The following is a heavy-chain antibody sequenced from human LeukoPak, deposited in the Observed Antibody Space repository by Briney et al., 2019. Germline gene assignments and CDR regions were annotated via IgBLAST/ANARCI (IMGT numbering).Heavy chain of an antibody. Sequence: ASVKVSCKVSGYTLTELSMHWVRRAPGKGLEWMGGFDPEDGETIYAQNFQGRVTMTEDTSTDTAYMELNNLTSEDTAVYYCVRFAAGPDPYYPWGQGTLVTVSS. J-gene: IGHJ5*02. CDR2: FDPEDGET. D-gene: IGHD6-25*01. V-gene: IGHV1-24*01. CDR1: GYTLTELS. CDR3: VRFAAGPDPYYP.